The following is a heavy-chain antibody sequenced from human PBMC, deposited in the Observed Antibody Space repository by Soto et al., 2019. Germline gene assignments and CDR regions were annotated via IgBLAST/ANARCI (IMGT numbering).Heavy chain of an antibody. CDR3: ARDIGPYSSGWYLRGYYYGMDV. D-gene: IGHD6-19*01. CDR1: GYTFTSYD. J-gene: IGHJ6*02. Sequence: QVQLVQSGAEVKKPGASVKVSCKASGYTFTSYDINWVRQATGQGREWMGGMNHNSGNTGYAQKFQGRVTMTRNTSISRAYMELRILRSQDTAVDYCARDIGPYSSGWYLRGYYYGMDVWGQGTMVSVSS. CDR2: MNHNSGNT. V-gene: IGHV1-8*01.